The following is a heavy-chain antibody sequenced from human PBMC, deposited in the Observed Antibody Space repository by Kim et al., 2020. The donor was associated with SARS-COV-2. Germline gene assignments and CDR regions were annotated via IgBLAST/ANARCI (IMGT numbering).Heavy chain of an antibody. CDR1: GYTFTSYA. V-gene: IGHV1-3*01. D-gene: IGHD3-9*01. J-gene: IGHJ4*02. CDR3: ARDLLSLGYFDLEYYFDY. CDR2: INAGNGNT. Sequence: ASVKVSCKASGYTFTSYAMHWVRQAPGQRLEWMGWINAGNGNTKYSQKFQGRVTITRDTSASTAYMELSSLRSEDTAVYYCARDLLSLGYFDLEYYFDYWGQGTLVTVSS.